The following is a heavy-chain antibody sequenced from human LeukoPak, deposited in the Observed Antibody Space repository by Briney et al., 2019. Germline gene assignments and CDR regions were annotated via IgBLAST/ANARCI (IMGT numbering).Heavy chain of an antibody. V-gene: IGHV3-15*04. J-gene: IGHJ4*02. D-gene: IGHD5-24*01. CDR2: PESTTLGETT. CDR3: AKVIREVDMSHDY. Sequence: GGSLGLSCAVSGLTFSNAWMSWVRQAPAKGLEWVGRPESTTLGETTECAAPVEGRLNISRDDSKNTLYLQMNSLRVEDTAVYYCAKVIREVDMSHDYWAQGALVTVSS. CDR1: GLTFSNAW.